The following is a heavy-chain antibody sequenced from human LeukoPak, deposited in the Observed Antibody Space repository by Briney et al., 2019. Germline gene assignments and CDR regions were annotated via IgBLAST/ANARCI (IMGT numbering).Heavy chain of an antibody. D-gene: IGHD3-9*01. Sequence: GASVKVSCKASGGTFSSYAISWVRQAPGQGLEWMGGIIPIFGTANYAQRFQGRVTMTTDTSTSTAYMELRSLRSDDTAVYYCARGGFDSRWACDIWGQGTMVTVSS. J-gene: IGHJ3*02. CDR3: ARGGFDSRWACDI. CDR1: GGTFSSYA. V-gene: IGHV1-69*05. CDR2: IIPIFGTA.